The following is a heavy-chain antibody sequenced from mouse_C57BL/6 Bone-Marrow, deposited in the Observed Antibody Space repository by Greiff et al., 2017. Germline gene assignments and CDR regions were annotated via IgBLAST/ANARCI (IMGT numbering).Heavy chain of an antibody. CDR1: GFTFSSYT. D-gene: IGHD1-1*01. V-gene: IGHV5-12-2*01. Sequence: EVQVVESGGGLVQPGGSLKLSCAASGFTFSSYTMSWVRQTPEKRLEWVAYISNGGGSTYYPDTVKGRFTISRDNAKNTLYLQMSSLKSEDTAMYYCARHYYGSSDYAMDYWGQGTSVTVSS. CDR3: ARHYYGSSDYAMDY. J-gene: IGHJ4*01. CDR2: ISNGGGST.